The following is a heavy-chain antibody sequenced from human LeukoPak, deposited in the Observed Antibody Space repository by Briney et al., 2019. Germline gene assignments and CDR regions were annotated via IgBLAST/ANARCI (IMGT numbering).Heavy chain of an antibody. D-gene: IGHD6-19*01. J-gene: IGHJ4*02. CDR3: ARDIAVAGNLGPWFPLDY. V-gene: IGHV4-61*01. CDR2: INHSGST. CDR1: GGSVSSDNYY. Sequence: KPSETLSLTCTVSGGSVSSDNYYRSWIRQPPGKGLEWIGEINHSGSTNYNPSLKSRVTISVDTSKNQFSLKLSSVTAADTAVYYCARDIAVAGNLGPWFPLDYWGQGTLVTVSS.